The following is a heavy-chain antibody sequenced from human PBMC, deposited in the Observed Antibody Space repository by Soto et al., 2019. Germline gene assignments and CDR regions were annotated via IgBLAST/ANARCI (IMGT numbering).Heavy chain of an antibody. CDR1: GFSLTTDRVG. D-gene: IGHD1-26*01. Sequence: QITLKESGPTLVKPTQTLTLTCTFSGFSLTTDRVGVGWIRQPPGEALEWLAVIYWDDSKTYRPSLESRLTITNDTSNNQVALTMTNMDSLDTATYYCAHAYGGRSLYWGQGTLVTVSS. J-gene: IGHJ4*02. CDR2: IYWDDSK. V-gene: IGHV2-5*02. CDR3: AHAYGGRSLY.